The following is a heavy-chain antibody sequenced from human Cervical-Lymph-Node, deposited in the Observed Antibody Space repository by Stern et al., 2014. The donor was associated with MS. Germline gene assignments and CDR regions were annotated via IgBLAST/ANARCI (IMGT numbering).Heavy chain of an antibody. J-gene: IGHJ4*02. V-gene: IGHV3-9*01. CDR1: GFTFDDYA. Sequence: EVQLLESGGGLVQPGRSLRLSCAASGFTFDDYAMPWVRQAPGQGLAWVSGITWNSVSVGYADSLKGRFTISRDNAKNSLYLQMNSLRGDDTALYYCAKGSGGSGYYPVALDYWGQGTLVTVSS. CDR3: AKGSGGSGYYPVALDY. CDR2: ITWNSVSV. D-gene: IGHD3-3*01.